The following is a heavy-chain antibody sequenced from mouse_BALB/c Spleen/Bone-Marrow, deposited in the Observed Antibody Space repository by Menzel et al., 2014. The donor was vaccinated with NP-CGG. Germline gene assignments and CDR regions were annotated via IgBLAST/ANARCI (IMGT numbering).Heavy chain of an antibody. J-gene: IGHJ2*01. V-gene: IGHV5-6-3*01. CDR2: INSNGGST. CDR3: ASPYRYYFDY. D-gene: IGHD2-14*01. CDR1: GFTFSSYG. Sequence: DVKLVESGGGLVQPGGSLKLSCAASGFTFSSYGMSWGRQTPDKRLELVATINSNGGSTYYPDSVKGRFTISRDNAKNTLYLQMSSLKSEDTAMYHCASPYRYYFDYWGQGTTLTVSS.